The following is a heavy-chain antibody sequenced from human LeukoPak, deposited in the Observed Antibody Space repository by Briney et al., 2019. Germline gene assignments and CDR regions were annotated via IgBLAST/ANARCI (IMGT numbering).Heavy chain of an antibody. V-gene: IGHV4-59*01. CDR3: ARGTPGGYGLYYFDY. CDR1: GGSISSYY. D-gene: IGHD5-12*01. J-gene: IGHJ4*02. CDR2: IYYSGST. Sequence: PSETLSLTCTVSGGSISSYYWSWIRQPPGKGLEWIGYIYYSGSTNYNPSLKSRVTISVDTSKNQFSLKLSSVTAADTAVYYCARGTPGGYGLYYFDYWGQGTLVTVSS.